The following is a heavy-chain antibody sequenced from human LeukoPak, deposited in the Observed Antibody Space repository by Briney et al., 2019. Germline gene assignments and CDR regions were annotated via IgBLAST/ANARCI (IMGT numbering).Heavy chain of an antibody. V-gene: IGHV3-23*01. CDR3: AKDVAPDSGWDLDY. CDR1: GLTFSTYS. D-gene: IGHD6-19*01. J-gene: IGHJ4*02. Sequence: GGSLRLSCAVSGLTFSTYSMTWVRQGPGKGLEWVSSIYNSGARIFYADSVKGRFTISRDNSKNMLYLQMNSLRVEDTAVYYCAKDVAPDSGWDLDYWGQGTLVTVSS. CDR2: IYNSGARI.